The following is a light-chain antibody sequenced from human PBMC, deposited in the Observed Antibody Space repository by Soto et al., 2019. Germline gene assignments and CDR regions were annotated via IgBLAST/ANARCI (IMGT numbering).Light chain of an antibody. Sequence: ELVFTQCASALSGSPGERATLSCRASQSVRTSLASCQHKPGQAPRLVIYDASLRANGVPARFGGSGSGTDFTLTINSLEPAEFAVHYCQQRNDRPPITFGQGTRLEI. CDR3: QQRNDRPPIT. J-gene: IGKJ5*01. CDR2: DAS. CDR1: QSVRTS. V-gene: IGKV3-11*01.